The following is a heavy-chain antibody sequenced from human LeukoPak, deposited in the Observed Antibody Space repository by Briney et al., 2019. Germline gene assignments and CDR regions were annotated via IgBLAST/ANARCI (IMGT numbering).Heavy chain of an antibody. CDR2: IKQDGTEK. J-gene: IGHJ4*02. CDR1: GFTFTTYW. Sequence: GGSLRLSCAASGFTFTTYWMSWVRQAPGKGLEWVANIKQDGTEKYYVDSVKGRFTISRDNAKNSLYLQMNSLRAEDTAVYYCAKDRSRSTILGHYFDYWGQGTLVTVSS. CDR3: AKDRSRSTILGHYFDY. D-gene: IGHD2/OR15-2a*01. V-gene: IGHV3-7*01.